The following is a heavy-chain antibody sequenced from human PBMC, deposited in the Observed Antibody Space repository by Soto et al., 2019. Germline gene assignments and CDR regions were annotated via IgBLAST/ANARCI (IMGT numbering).Heavy chain of an antibody. Sequence: QVQLVESGGGVVQPGRSLRLSCAASGFTFSSYGMHWVRQAPGKGLEWVAVIWYDGSNKYYADSVKGRFTISRDNSKNTLYLQMNSLRAEESAVYYCARDGRYYDFWSGYSTPYYYYGMDVWGQGTTVTVSS. V-gene: IGHV3-33*01. CDR2: IWYDGSNK. J-gene: IGHJ6*02. CDR3: ARDGRYYDFWSGYSTPYYYYGMDV. D-gene: IGHD3-3*01. CDR1: GFTFSSYG.